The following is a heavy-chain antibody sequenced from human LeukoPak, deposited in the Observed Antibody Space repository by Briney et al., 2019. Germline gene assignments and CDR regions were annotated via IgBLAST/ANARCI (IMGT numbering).Heavy chain of an antibody. V-gene: IGHV4-59*01. J-gene: IGHJ5*02. Sequence: SETLSLTCTVSGGSINTYYWSWIRQPPGKGLEWIGFVYYSGRTSYNPSLKSRVTISVDTSKSQFPLRLSSVTAADTAMYYCARLGLGDEACWFDPWGQGTLATASS. CDR1: GGSINTYY. CDR2: VYYSGRT. D-gene: IGHD3-10*01. CDR3: ARLGLGDEACWFDP.